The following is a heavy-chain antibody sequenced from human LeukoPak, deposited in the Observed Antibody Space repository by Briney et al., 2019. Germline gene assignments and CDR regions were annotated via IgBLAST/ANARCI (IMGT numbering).Heavy chain of an antibody. Sequence: GESLKISCKGSGYSFTSYWIGWVRQMPGKGLEWMGIIYPGDSDTRYSPSFQGQVTISADKSISTAYLQWSSLKASDTAMYYCARNDWDYYDSSGYYRFDPWGQGTLVTVSS. J-gene: IGHJ5*02. CDR2: IYPGDSDT. CDR3: ARNDWDYYDSSGYYRFDP. CDR1: GYSFTSYW. D-gene: IGHD3-22*01. V-gene: IGHV5-51*01.